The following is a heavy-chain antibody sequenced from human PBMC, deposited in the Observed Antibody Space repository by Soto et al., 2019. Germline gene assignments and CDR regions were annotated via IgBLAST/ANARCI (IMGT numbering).Heavy chain of an antibody. J-gene: IGHJ5*02. D-gene: IGHD3-3*02. CDR1: GYTFISYY. Sequence: QVQLVQSGAEVKKPGASVKVSCKASGYTFISYYIHWVRQAPGQGLEWMGTINPRGRSATYAQSVQGRVTMTADTPTTTGYMELSSLRSEDTAVYYCAGASPSSSILGWFDPWGQGTLVTVSS. CDR3: AGASPSSSILGWFDP. CDR2: INPRGRSA. V-gene: IGHV1-46*04.